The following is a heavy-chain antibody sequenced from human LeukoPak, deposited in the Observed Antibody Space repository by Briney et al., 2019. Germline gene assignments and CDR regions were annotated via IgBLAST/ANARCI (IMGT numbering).Heavy chain of an antibody. V-gene: IGHV3-23*01. CDR3: AKDKLTLDAFDI. Sequence: PGGSLRLSCAASGFAFSTYVMSWVRQAPGKGLEWVSANTSSGVTTYYADSVKGRFTISRDNSKNTLYLQVNSLRAEDTAVYYCAKDKLTLDAFDIWGQGTMVTVSS. CDR1: GFAFSTYV. D-gene: IGHD4-23*01. J-gene: IGHJ3*02. CDR2: NTSSGVTT.